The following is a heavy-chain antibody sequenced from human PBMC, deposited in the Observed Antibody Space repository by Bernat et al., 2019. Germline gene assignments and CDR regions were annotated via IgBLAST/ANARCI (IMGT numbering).Heavy chain of an antibody. J-gene: IGHJ3*01. CDR3: ARDGGYCSGGSCYDALDV. V-gene: IGHV3-7*03. Sequence: EMQLVESGGGLVQPGGSLRLSCAASGFTFSNYWMNWVRQAPGKGLEWVANMKQDGSLKQYVDSVEGRFTISRDNAKNSLYLQMNSLRVEDTAVYYCARDGGYCSGGSCYDALDVWGQGTMVTVSS. D-gene: IGHD2-15*01. CDR1: GFTFSNYW. CDR2: MKQDGSLK.